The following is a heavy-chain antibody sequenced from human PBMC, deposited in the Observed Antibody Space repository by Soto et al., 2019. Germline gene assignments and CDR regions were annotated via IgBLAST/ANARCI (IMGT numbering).Heavy chain of an antibody. Sequence: PGGSLRLSCAASGFTFSSYSMNWVRQAPGKGLEWVSYISSSRSTMYYADSVKGRFTISRDNAKNSLFLHMNSLRDEDTAVYYCARDSTDADSGSYSGDYWGQGTLVTVSS. J-gene: IGHJ4*02. CDR3: ARDSTDADSGSYSGDY. D-gene: IGHD1-26*01. V-gene: IGHV3-48*02. CDR2: ISSSRSTM. CDR1: GFTFSSYS.